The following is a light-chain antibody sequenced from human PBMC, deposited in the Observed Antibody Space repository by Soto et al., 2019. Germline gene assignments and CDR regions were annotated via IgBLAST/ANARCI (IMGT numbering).Light chain of an antibody. CDR2: DVS. CDR1: SSDFGGYTY. Sequence: QSVLTQPASVSGSPGQSITISCAGTSSDFGGYTYVSWYRQHPGKAPKLMIYDVSNRPSGVSNRFSGSKSGNTASLTISGLQAEDEADYYCTSYTSSSTPYVFGSGTKVTVL. V-gene: IGLV2-14*01. J-gene: IGLJ1*01. CDR3: TSYTSSSTPYV.